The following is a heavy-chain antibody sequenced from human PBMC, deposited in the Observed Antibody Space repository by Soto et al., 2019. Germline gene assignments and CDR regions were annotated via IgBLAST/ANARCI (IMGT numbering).Heavy chain of an antibody. CDR2: ISSGSGYT. J-gene: IGHJ6*02. V-gene: IGHV3-21*01. Sequence: EVQLVESGGGLVKPGGSLRLSCAASGFSFSRHAMNWVRQAPGRGLEWVASISSGSGYTYYADSLKGRLTISRDNSKKSVNLQLDSLRAEDTAVYCCARTTVTTPPEYYYAMDVWGQGTTVTVSS. CDR1: GFSFSRHA. CDR3: ARTTVTTPPEYYYAMDV. D-gene: IGHD4-17*01.